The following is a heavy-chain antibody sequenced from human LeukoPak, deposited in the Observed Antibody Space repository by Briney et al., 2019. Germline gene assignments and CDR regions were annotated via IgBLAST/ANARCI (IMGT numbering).Heavy chain of an antibody. CDR3: ARFSSIAAAFDY. CDR2: VYSENT. D-gene: IGHD6-6*01. Sequence: SETLSLTCTVSGDSISSSSFFWGWIRQPPGKGLEWIGAVYSENTYYNPSLKSRVSISVDTSKNQFSLKLSSVTAADTAVYYCARFSSIAAAFDYWGQGTLVTVSS. CDR1: GDSISSSSFF. J-gene: IGHJ4*02. V-gene: IGHV4-39*07.